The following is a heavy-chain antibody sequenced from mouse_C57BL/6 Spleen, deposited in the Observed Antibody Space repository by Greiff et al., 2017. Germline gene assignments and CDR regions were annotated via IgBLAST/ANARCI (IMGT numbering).Heavy chain of an antibody. V-gene: IGHV5-4*03. CDR2: ISDGGSYT. J-gene: IGHJ4*01. Sequence: EVKLVESGGGLVKPGGSLKLSCAASGFTFSSYAMSWVRQTPEKRLEWVATISDGGSYTYYPDNVKGRFTISRDNAKNNLYLQMSHLKSEDTAMYYCARFYDGYYTRAMDYWGQGTSVTVSS. CDR3: ARFYDGYYTRAMDY. D-gene: IGHD2-3*01. CDR1: GFTFSSYA.